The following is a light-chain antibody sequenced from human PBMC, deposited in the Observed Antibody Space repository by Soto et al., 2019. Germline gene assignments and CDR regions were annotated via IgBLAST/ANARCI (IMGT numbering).Light chain of an antibody. J-gene: IGKJ4*01. Sequence: EIVMTQSPATLSVSPGERATLSCRASQSVSSNLAWYQQKPGQAPRLLIYGASTRATGIPARFSGSGSGTEFTLTISSLQAEDFAVCYCQQYNNWPHLTFGGGTKVEIK. V-gene: IGKV3-15*01. CDR1: QSVSSN. CDR3: QQYNNWPHLT. CDR2: GAS.